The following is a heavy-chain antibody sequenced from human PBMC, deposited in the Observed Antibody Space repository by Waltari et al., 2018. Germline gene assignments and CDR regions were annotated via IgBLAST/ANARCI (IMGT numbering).Heavy chain of an antibody. J-gene: IGHJ4*02. CDR1: GGTFSSYA. Sequence: QVQLVQSGAEVKKPGSSVKVSCKASGGTFSSYAISWVRQAPGQGIEWMGGIIPILGIANYAQKFQGRVTITADESTSTAYMELSSLRSEDTAVYYSASGSQGWLQGDYWGQGTLVTVSS. CDR3: ASGSQGWLQGDY. V-gene: IGHV1-69*04. CDR2: IIPILGIA. D-gene: IGHD5-12*01.